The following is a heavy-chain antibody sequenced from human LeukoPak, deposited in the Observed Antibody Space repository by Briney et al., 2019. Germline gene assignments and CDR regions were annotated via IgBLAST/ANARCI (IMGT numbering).Heavy chain of an antibody. CDR3: ARVRVGTGTGYFDL. J-gene: IGHJ2*01. D-gene: IGHD1-7*01. CDR1: GYTFTSYA. V-gene: IGHV1-3*01. Sequence: ASVKVSCKASGYTFTSYAMHWVRQAPGQRLEWMGWINAGNGNTKYSQKFQGRVTITRDTSASTAYMELSSLRSEDTAVYYCARVRVGTGTGYFDLWGRGTLVTVSS. CDR2: INAGNGNT.